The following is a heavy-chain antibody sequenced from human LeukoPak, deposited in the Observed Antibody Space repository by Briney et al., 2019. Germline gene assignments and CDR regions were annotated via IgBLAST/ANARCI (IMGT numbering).Heavy chain of an antibody. Sequence: GGSLRLSCAASGSSVSSNFMSWVRQAPGKGLEWVSLIYRNGSVFYADTVKGRFTISRDKSKNTLSLQMSSLKPEDTAVYYCARDLAGFQEPRYYYYMDVWGKGTTVTVSS. D-gene: IGHD1-14*01. J-gene: IGHJ6*03. V-gene: IGHV3-66*03. CDR1: GSSVSSNF. CDR3: ARDLAGFQEPRYYYYMDV. CDR2: IYRNGSV.